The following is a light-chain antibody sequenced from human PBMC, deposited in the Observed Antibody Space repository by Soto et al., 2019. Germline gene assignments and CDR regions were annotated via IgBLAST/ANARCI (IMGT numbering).Light chain of an antibody. V-gene: IGKV1-39*01. J-gene: IGKJ2*01. CDR1: QTISTY. CDR3: QQNYITPYT. Sequence: DIPMTQSPSSLSASVGDRVTITCRASQTISTYLNWYQQKPGKAPKLLIYAASSLQSGVPSRFSGSGSGTDFTLTISSLQPEDFATYYCQQNYITPYTFGQGTKLEIK. CDR2: AAS.